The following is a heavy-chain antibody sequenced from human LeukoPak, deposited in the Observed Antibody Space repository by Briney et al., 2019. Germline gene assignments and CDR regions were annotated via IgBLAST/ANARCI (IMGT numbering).Heavy chain of an antibody. CDR2: IKQDGSEK. Sequence: GGSLRLSCAASGFTFSYFWMSWVRQAPGKWLEGVANIKQDGSEKYYVDSVKGRFTISRDNAKNSLYLQMNSLRADDTAVYYCARGYYDTLTGYYGAERFWGQGTLVTVSS. D-gene: IGHD3-9*01. J-gene: IGHJ4*02. CDR3: ARGYYDTLTGYYGAERF. V-gene: IGHV3-7*04. CDR1: GFTFSYFW.